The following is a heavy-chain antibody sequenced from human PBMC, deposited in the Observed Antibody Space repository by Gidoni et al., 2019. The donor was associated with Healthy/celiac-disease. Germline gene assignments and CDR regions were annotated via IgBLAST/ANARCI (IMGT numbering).Heavy chain of an antibody. J-gene: IGHJ6*02. V-gene: IGHV4-34*01. Sequence: QVQLQQWGAGLLKPSEILSLTCAVYGGSFSGYYWSWIRQPPGKGLEWIGEINHSGSTNYNPSLKSRVTISVDTSKNLFSLKLSSVTAADTAVYYCARDEHYGSGSYWNYYYGMDVWGQGTTVTVSS. CDR3: ARDEHYGSGSYWNYYYGMDV. CDR1: GGSFSGYY. CDR2: INHSGST. D-gene: IGHD3-10*01.